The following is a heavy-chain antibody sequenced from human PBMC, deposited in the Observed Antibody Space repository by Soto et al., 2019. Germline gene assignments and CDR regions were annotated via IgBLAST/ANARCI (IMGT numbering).Heavy chain of an antibody. CDR2: INPSGGST. CDR1: GYTFTSYY. V-gene: IGHV1-46*01. J-gene: IGHJ6*02. CDR3: ARSYCTNGVCYTLVSDYYYYGMDV. Sequence: GASVKVSCKASGYTFTSYYMHWVRQAPGQGLEWMGIINPSGGSTSYAQKFQGRVTMTRDTSTSTVYMELSSLRSEDTAVYYCARSYCTNGVCYTLVSDYYYYGMDVWGQGTTVTVSS. D-gene: IGHD2-8*01.